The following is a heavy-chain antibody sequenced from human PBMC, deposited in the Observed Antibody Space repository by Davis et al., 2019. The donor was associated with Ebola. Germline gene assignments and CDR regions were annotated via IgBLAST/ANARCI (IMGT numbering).Heavy chain of an antibody. CDR2: IYRDERT. CDR1: GFTFSSYS. Sequence: GGSLRLSCAASGFTFSSYSMNWVRQAPGKGLECVSVIYRDERTYYADSVKGRFTVSRDISENMVYLQMSTLRAEDTAVYYCARHINGDFWYFDLWGRGTRVTVSS. CDR3: ARHINGDFWYFDL. J-gene: IGHJ2*01. V-gene: IGHV3-66*04. D-gene: IGHD4-17*01.